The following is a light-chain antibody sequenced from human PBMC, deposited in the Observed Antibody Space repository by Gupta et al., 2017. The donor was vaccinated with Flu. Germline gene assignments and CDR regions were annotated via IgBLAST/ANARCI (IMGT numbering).Light chain of an antibody. CDR1: QSVDSAH. J-gene: IGKJ2*03. Sequence: PGTLSLSPGERATLSCRTSQSVDSAHLAWYHQKPGQAPRLLIYGASSRATGIPDRFSGSGSGTGFTLTISRLEPEDFAVYYCQHYGNSISFGQGTKLEIK. CDR3: QHYGNSIS. V-gene: IGKV3-20*01. CDR2: GAS.